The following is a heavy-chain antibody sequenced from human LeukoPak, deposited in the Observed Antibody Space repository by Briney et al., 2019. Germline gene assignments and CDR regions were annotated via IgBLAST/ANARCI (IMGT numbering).Heavy chain of an antibody. CDR2: IYHSGST. Sequence: SETLSLTCTVSGYSISSGYYWGWIRQPPGKGLEWIGSIYHSGSTYYNPSLKSRVTISVDTSKNQFSLKLSSVTAADTAVYYCAREPMVKHSYGNYDYWGQGTLVTVSS. D-gene: IGHD5-18*01. CDR3: AREPMVKHSYGNYDY. CDR1: GYSISSGYY. J-gene: IGHJ4*02. V-gene: IGHV4-38-2*02.